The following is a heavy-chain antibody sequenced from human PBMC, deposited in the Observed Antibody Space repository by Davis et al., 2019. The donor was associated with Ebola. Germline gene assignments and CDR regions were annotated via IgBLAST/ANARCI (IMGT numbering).Heavy chain of an antibody. D-gene: IGHD3-3*01. CDR3: ARDWESYYDFWSGYSTYGMDV. CDR1: GITFSDHY. CDR2: IRNKANTYTI. Sequence: GESLKISCAASGITFSDHYMDWVRQGPGKGLEWVARIRNKANTYTIEYAASVKGRFTISRDDSRNSLYLQMNSLRAEDTAVYYCARDWESYYDFWSGYSTYGMDVWGQGTTVTVSS. V-gene: IGHV3-72*01. J-gene: IGHJ6*02.